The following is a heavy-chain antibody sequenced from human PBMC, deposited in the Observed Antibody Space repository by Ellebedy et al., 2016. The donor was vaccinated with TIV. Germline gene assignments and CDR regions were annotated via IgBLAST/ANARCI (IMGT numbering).Heavy chain of an antibody. CDR1: GFTFSSYW. Sequence: PGGSLRLSCAASGFTFSSYWMSWVRQAPGKGLEWVANIKQDGSEKYYVDSVKGRFTISRDNAKNSLYLQMNSLRAEDTAMYYCARDLVIYRMVGTTTFGYWGQGTLVTVSS. V-gene: IGHV3-7*01. CDR3: ARDLVIYRMVGTTTFGY. J-gene: IGHJ4*02. CDR2: IKQDGSEK. D-gene: IGHD1-26*01.